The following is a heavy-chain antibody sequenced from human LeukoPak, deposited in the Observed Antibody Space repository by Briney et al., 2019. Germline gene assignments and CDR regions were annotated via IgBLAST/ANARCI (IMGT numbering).Heavy chain of an antibody. D-gene: IGHD5-24*01. CDR3: AKLGDGYNWDY. CDR2: ISYDGSNK. Sequence: GRSLRLSCAASGFTFSSYGMHWVRQAPGKGLEWVAVISYDGSNKYYADSVKGRFTISRDNSKNTLYLQMNSLRAEDTAVYYCAKLGDGYNWDYWGQGTLVTVSS. J-gene: IGHJ4*02. V-gene: IGHV3-30*18. CDR1: GFTFSSYG.